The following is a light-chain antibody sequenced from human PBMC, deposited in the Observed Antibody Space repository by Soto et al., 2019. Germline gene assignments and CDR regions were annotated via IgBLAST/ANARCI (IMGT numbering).Light chain of an antibody. V-gene: IGKV3-11*01. CDR3: QQRYNWPIT. CDR2: ADS. Sequence: EIVLTQSPSTLSLSRGERAPLSCMASQSVSGYIGWYQQKPGQAPRLLIYADSNRATGIPARFSGSGSGTDFTLTISSLEPEDFSVYYCQQRYNWPITFGQGTRLEIK. J-gene: IGKJ5*01. CDR1: QSVSGY.